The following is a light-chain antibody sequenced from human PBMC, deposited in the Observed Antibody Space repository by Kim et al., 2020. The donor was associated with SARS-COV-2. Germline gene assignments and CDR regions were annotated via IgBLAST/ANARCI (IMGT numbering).Light chain of an antibody. Sequence: ETVMTQSPATLSVSPGERATLSCRASESVSNNVAWYQHKPGQAPRLLIYGASTRATDVPARFGVTGSGTEFTLTISGLQSEDFAVYYCQQYNNWPLTFGGGTKVDIK. CDR3: QQYNNWPLT. J-gene: IGKJ4*01. V-gene: IGKV3-15*01. CDR1: ESVSNN. CDR2: GAS.